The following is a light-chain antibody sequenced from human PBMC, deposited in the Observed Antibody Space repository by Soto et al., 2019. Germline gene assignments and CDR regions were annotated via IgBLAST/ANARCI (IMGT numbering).Light chain of an antibody. CDR1: QTISSY. CDR3: QQTYNPPLT. Sequence: DIQMTQSPSSLSASVGDRVTITCRAGQTISSYLSWFQQKPGKAPNLLIYVASTLQTGVPSRFSGSGSGTHFTLTISSLQPEDFATYYCQQTYNPPLTFGGGTKVEI. V-gene: IGKV1-39*01. J-gene: IGKJ4*01. CDR2: VAS.